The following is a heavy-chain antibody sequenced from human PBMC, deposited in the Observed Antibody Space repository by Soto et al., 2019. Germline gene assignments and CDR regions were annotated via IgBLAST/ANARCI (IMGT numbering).Heavy chain of an antibody. CDR1: SDSISANNW. V-gene: IGHV4-4*02. D-gene: IGHD6-25*01. CDR3: ARTHGYFDAFDI. J-gene: IGHJ3*02. CDR2: IYHTGRT. Sequence: QVQLQQSVPGLVKPSETLSLTCAVSSDSISANNWWSWVRQPPGKGLEWVGEIYHTGRTNYNPSLNSRVTISEDNSNNRFSLKLSSVTAADTAVYYCARTHGYFDAFDIWGQGTMVTVSS.